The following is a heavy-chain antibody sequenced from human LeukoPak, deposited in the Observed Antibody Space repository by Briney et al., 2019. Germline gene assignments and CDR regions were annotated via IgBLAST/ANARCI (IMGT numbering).Heavy chain of an antibody. J-gene: IGHJ4*02. V-gene: IGHV3-7*01. CDR3: ARDSSGYQ. CDR1: EFTFSTYW. CDR2: IKEDGSEK. D-gene: IGHD3-22*01. Sequence: PGGSLRLSCAASEFTFSTYWMSWVRQAPGKGLEWVANIKEDGSEKYYGDSVKGRFTISRDNAKNSLYLKMNSLRVEDTAVYYCARDSSGYQWGQGTLVTVSS.